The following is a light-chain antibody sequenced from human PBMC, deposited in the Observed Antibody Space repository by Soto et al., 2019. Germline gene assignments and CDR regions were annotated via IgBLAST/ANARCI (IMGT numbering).Light chain of an antibody. J-gene: IGLJ1*01. CDR3: SSYAGSNTYV. CDR2: EVS. V-gene: IGLV2-8*01. CDR1: SSDVGGYNY. Sequence: QSALTQPPSASGSPGQSVTISCTGTSSDVGGYNYVSWYQQHPGKAPKLMIYEVSKRPSGVPDRFSGSKSGNMASLTVPGLQAEDEADYYCSSYAGSNTYVFGTGTKVTVL.